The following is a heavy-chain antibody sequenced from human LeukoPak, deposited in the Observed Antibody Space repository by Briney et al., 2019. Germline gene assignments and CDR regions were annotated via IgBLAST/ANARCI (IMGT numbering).Heavy chain of an antibody. J-gene: IGHJ6*02. V-gene: IGHV4-34*01. CDR1: GGSFSGYY. Sequence: SSETLSLTCAVYGGSFSGYYWSWIRQPPGKGLEWIGEINHSGSTNYNPSLKSRVTISVDTSKNQFSLKLSSVTAADTAAYYCARDQSLYYYGMDVWGQGTTVTVSS. CDR3: ARDQSLYYYGMDV. CDR2: INHSGST.